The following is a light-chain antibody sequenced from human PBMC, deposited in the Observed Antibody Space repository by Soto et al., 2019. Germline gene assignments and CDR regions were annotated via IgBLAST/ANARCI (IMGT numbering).Light chain of an antibody. CDR1: SSNIGSNY. J-gene: IGLJ3*02. CDR2: RNN. V-gene: IGLV1-47*01. CDR3: AAWDDSLSGLWV. Sequence: QSVLTQPPSASGTPGQRVTISCSGSSSNIGSNYVYWYQQLPGTAPKLLIYRNNQRPSGVPDRFSGSKSGTSASLAISGLRCEDEADYYCAAWDDSLSGLWVFGGGTKLTVL.